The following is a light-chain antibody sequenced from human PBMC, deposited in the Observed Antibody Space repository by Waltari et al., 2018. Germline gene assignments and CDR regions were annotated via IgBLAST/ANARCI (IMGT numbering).Light chain of an antibody. CDR2: SNN. CDR1: GSKIGRNY. V-gene: IGLV1-47*02. CDR3: ATWDDTLSGPVV. J-gene: IGLJ2*01. Sequence: QSTLIQPPSASGTPGKRVTISCSGCGSKIGRNYVYWYQQFPGTAPQILFFSNNQRTSGVPDRFSASKSGTSASLAISGLRSEDEADYYCATWDDTLSGPVVFGGGTRLTVL.